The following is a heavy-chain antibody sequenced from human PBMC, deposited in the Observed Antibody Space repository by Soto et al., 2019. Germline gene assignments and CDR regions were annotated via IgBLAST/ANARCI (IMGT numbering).Heavy chain of an antibody. Sequence: QVQLQESGPGLVKPSETLSLTCTVSGGSISSYYWGWIRHPPGKGLEWIGYIYYSGSTNYNPSLKSRVTISVDTSKNQFSLKLSSVTAADTAVYYCARVHYYDSSLDYWGQGTLVTVSS. CDR1: GGSISSYY. V-gene: IGHV4-59*01. D-gene: IGHD3-22*01. CDR3: ARVHYYDSSLDY. J-gene: IGHJ4*02. CDR2: IYYSGST.